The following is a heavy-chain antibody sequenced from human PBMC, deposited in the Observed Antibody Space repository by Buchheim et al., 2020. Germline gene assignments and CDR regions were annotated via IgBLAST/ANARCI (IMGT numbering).Heavy chain of an antibody. J-gene: IGHJ6*02. D-gene: IGHD4-11*01. V-gene: IGHV4-4*02. CDR2: IYHSGST. Sequence: QVQLQESGPGLVKPSGTLSLTCAVSGGSISSSNWRSWVRQPPGKGLEWIGEIYHSGSTNYNPSLKSRVTLSVDKSKNHSSPKLSSVTAADTAVYYCASGDYSNYAPGYYYYGMDVWGEGTT. CDR3: ASGDYSNYAPGYYYYGMDV. CDR1: GGSISSSNW.